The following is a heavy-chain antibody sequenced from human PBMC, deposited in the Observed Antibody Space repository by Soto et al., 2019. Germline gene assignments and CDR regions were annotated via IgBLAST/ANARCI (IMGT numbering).Heavy chain of an antibody. J-gene: IGHJ5*02. D-gene: IGHD3-3*01. V-gene: IGHV4-34*01. Sequence: PAETLSLTCAVYGGSFSGYYWSWIRQPPGKGLEWIGEINHSGSTNYNPSLKSRVTISVDTSKNQFSLKLSSVTAADTAVYYCARLYDFWSGYPRDNWFDPWGQGTLVT. CDR2: INHSGST. CDR3: ARLYDFWSGYPRDNWFDP. CDR1: GGSFSGYY.